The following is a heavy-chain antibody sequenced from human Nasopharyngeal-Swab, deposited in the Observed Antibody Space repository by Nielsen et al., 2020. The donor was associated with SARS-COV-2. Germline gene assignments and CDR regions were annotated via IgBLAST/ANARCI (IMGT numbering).Heavy chain of an antibody. CDR2: IWYDGSNK. J-gene: IGHJ5*02. CDR3: AREPDSSSWSTNWFDP. V-gene: IGHV3-33*01. D-gene: IGHD6-13*01. Sequence: GESLKISCTASGFTFGDYAMSWVRQAPGKGLEWVAVIWYDGSNKYYADSVKGRFTISRDNSKNTLYLQMNSLRAEDTAVYYCAREPDSSSWSTNWFDPWGQGTLVTVSS. CDR1: GFTFGDYA.